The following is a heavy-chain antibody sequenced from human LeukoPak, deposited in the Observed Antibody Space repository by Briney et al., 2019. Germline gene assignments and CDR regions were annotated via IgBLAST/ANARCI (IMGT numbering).Heavy chain of an antibody. V-gene: IGHV4-59*08. Sequence: SGGSLRFSCAASGFTFSSYAMSWVRQVPGKGLEWIGYIHYSGSTKYNPSLKSRVTISVDTSKNQFSLKLSSVTAADTAVYYCARWYSSGWAFDYWGQGTLVTVSS. CDR3: ARWYSSGWAFDY. CDR1: GFTFSSYA. D-gene: IGHD6-19*01. CDR2: IHYSGST. J-gene: IGHJ4*02.